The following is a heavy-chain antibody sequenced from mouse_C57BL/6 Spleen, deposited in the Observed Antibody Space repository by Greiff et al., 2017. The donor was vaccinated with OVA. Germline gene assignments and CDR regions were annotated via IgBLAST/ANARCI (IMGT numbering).Heavy chain of an antibody. CDR3: AREGLYYGSGGY. Sequence: EVKVVESGGGLVKPGGSLKLSCAASGFTFSDYGMHWVRQAPEKGLEWVAYISSGSSTIYYADTVKGRFTISRDNAKNTLFLQMTSLRSEDTAMYYCAREGLYYGSGGYWGQGTTLTVSS. V-gene: IGHV5-17*01. CDR2: ISSGSSTI. J-gene: IGHJ2*01. D-gene: IGHD1-1*01. CDR1: GFTFSDYG.